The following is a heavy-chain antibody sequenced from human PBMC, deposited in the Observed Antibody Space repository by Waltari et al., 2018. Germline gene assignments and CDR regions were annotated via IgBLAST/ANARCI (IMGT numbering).Heavy chain of an antibody. J-gene: IGHJ4*02. D-gene: IGHD3-22*01. CDR1: GFTFSSYS. CDR2: ISSSSSTI. V-gene: IGHV3-48*04. CDR3: ASITYYYDSTPPYYFDY. Sequence: EVQLVESGGGLVQPGGSLRLSCAASGFTFSSYSMNWVRQAPGKGLEWVSYISSSSSTIYYADSVKGRFTISRDNAKNSLYLQMNSLRAEDTVVYYCASITYYYDSTPPYYFDYWGQGTLVTVSS.